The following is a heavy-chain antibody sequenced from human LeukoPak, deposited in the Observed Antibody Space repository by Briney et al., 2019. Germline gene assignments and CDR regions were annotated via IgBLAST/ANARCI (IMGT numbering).Heavy chain of an antibody. J-gene: IGHJ5*02. V-gene: IGHV1-8*01. CDR2: MNPNSGST. D-gene: IGHD6-19*01. Sequence: SVKVSCKASGYTFTSYDINWVRQATGQGLEWMGWMNPNSGSTGYAQKFQGRVTMTRNTSISTAYMELSSLRSDDTAVYYCARGGEYSSGWKGPWFDPWGQGTLVTVSS. CDR1: GYTFTSYD. CDR3: ARGGEYSSGWKGPWFDP.